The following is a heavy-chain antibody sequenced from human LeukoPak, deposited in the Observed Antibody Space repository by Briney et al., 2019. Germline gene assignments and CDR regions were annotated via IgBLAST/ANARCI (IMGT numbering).Heavy chain of an antibody. Sequence: SVKVSCKASGYTFTSYGISWVRPAPGQGLEWMGWISAYNGNTNYAQKLQGRVTMTTDTSTSTAYMELRSLRSDDTAVYYCARTDTAFAEHGEYFDYWGQGTLVTVSS. D-gene: IGHD5-18*01. V-gene: IGHV1-18*01. J-gene: IGHJ4*02. CDR2: ISAYNGNT. CDR3: ARTDTAFAEHGEYFDY. CDR1: GYTFTSYG.